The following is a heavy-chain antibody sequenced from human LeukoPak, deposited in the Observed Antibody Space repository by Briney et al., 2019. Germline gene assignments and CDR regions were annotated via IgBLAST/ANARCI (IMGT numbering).Heavy chain of an antibody. CDR3: AKTRVYFDSSGNFGY. Sequence: GGSLRLSCSASGFTFSTRPMHWVRQAPGKGLEYVSGSSGNGGSKYYADSVKGRFTISRDNSKNTVYLQMSSLRPKDTAVYYCAKTRVYFDSSGNFGYWGQGTLVTVSS. CDR2: SSGNGGSK. CDR1: GFTFSTRP. J-gene: IGHJ4*02. D-gene: IGHD3-22*01. V-gene: IGHV3-64D*06.